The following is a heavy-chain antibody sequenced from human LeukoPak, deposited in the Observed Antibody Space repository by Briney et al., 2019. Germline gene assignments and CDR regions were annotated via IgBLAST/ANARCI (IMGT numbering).Heavy chain of an antibody. CDR3: ARARDYPHVYYYYGMDV. CDR2: IWYDGSNK. Sequence: GGSLRLSCAASGFTFSSYAMHWVRQAPGKGLEWVAVIWYDGSNKYYADSVKGRFTISRDNSKNTLYLQMNSLRAEDTAVYYCARARDYPHVYYYYGMDVWGQGTTVTVSS. D-gene: IGHD4/OR15-4a*01. V-gene: IGHV3-33*08. CDR1: GFTFSSYA. J-gene: IGHJ6*02.